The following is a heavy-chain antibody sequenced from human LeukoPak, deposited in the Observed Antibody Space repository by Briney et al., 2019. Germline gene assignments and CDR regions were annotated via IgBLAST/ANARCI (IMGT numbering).Heavy chain of an antibody. CDR3: ARGGSTRAEY. J-gene: IGHJ4*02. Sequence: GGSLRLSCAASGFTFSSYWLHWVRRAPGRGLVWVSRIHSDGSTTSYADSVKGRFTISRDNANNTLYLQMNSLRSEDTAVYYCARGGSTRAEYWGQGTLVTVSS. CDR2: IHSDGSTT. V-gene: IGHV3-74*01. CDR1: GFTFSSYW. D-gene: IGHD6-13*01.